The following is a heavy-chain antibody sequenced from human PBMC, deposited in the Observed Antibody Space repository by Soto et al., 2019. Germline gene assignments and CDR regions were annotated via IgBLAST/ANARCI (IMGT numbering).Heavy chain of an antibody. Sequence: QVQLQESGPGLVKPSETLSLTCTVSGGSISSYYWSWIRQPPGKGLEWIGYIYYSGSTNYNPSLKSRVSISVDTSTTQFSLKLSSVNAADTAVYYCARDFAKLVRTTAGGDYYYYMDVWGKGTTVTVSS. CDR2: IYYSGST. CDR1: GGSISSYY. D-gene: IGHD4-17*01. CDR3: ARDFAKLVRTTAGGDYYYYMDV. J-gene: IGHJ6*03. V-gene: IGHV4-59*01.